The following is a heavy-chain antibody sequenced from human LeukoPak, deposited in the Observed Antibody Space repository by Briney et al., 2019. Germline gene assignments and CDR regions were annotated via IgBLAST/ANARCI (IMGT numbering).Heavy chain of an antibody. D-gene: IGHD3-16*01. V-gene: IGHV3-23*01. J-gene: IGHJ6*02. CDR1: GFTSIAYA. CDR2: ISGGGVTT. Sequence: GGSLRLSCVGSGFTSIAYALTWARQAPGKGLEWVSSISGGGVTTYYADSVKGRFTISRDNSKNTLYLQMNSLRADDTAIYYCARNQQLGGHSYYYYGMDVWGQGTTVTVSS. CDR3: ARNQQLGGHSYYYYGMDV.